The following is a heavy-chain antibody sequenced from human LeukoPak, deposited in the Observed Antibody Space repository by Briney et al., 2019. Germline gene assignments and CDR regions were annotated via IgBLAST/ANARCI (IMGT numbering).Heavy chain of an antibody. CDR1: GFTFSTYE. V-gene: IGHV3-49*04. CDR2: IRSKPYGGTT. CDR3: AREIRVVRGVIWSTTYYFDY. J-gene: IGHJ4*02. Sequence: PGGSLRLSCAASGFTFSTYEMNWVRQAPGKGLEWVNFIRSKPYGGTTEYAASVQGRFTISRDDSKSIVYLQMNSLKTEDTAVYYCAREIRVVRGVIWSTTYYFDYWGQGTLVTVSS. D-gene: IGHD3-10*01.